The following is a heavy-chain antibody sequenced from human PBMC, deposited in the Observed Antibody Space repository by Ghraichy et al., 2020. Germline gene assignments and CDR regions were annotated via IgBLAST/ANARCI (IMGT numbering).Heavy chain of an antibody. V-gene: IGHV3-30-3*01. J-gene: IGHJ6*02. CDR2: ISHDGNFN. D-gene: IGHD6-13*01. CDR1: GFTFRTYS. Sequence: GGSLRHSCAASGFTFRTYSMHWVRQAPGKGLEWVGVISHDGNFNYYADSVKGRFTISRDNSKNTLYLQMNSLRPEDTALYYCARDIKSSTWSYYYYAMDVWGQGTTVTVSS. CDR3: ARDIKSSTWSYYYYAMDV.